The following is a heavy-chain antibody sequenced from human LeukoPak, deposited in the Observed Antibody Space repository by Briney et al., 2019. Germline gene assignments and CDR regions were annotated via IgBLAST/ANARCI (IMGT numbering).Heavy chain of an antibody. V-gene: IGHV3-53*01. CDR1: GFIVSSNY. D-gene: IGHD1-26*01. CDR3: ARDVGATPYNWFDP. Sequence: GGSLRLSCAASGFIVSSNYMSWVRQAPGKGLEWVSVIYSGDSTYYADSVKGRFTISRDNSKNTLYLQMNSLRAEDTAVYYCARDVGATPYNWFDPWGHGTLVTVSS. J-gene: IGHJ5*02. CDR2: IYSGDST.